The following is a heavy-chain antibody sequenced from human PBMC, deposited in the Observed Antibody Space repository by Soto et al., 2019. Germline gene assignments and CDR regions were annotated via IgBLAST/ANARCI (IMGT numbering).Heavy chain of an antibody. Sequence: QVQLVQSGAEVKKPGSSVRVSCKASGGTFSSNAISWVRQAPGQGLEWMGAIIPTFGTANYAQNFQGRVTITADESTRTAYMELSSLIFEDTAVYYCARDAPSTPSVYWGQGTLVTVSS. V-gene: IGHV1-69*01. CDR1: GGTFSSNA. CDR2: IIPTFGTA. J-gene: IGHJ4*02. CDR3: ARDAPSTPSVY.